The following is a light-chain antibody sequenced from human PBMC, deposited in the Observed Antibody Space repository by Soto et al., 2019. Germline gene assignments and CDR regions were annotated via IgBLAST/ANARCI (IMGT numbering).Light chain of an antibody. CDR1: QTVLYSPNNKNY. Sequence: IVMTQSPDSLAMSPGERATINCKSSQTVLYSPNNKNYLAWYQQRPGQSPKLLIYWASTRESGVPDRFSGSGSGTDFTLTINSLQAEDVAVYYCQQYYSNPQTFGQGTKVEIK. V-gene: IGKV4-1*01. CDR3: QQYYSNPQT. J-gene: IGKJ1*01. CDR2: WAS.